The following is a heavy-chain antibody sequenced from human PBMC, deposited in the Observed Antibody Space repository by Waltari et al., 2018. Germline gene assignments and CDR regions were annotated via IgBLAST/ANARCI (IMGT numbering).Heavy chain of an antibody. CDR2: IYYSGST. CDR1: GGSISSSSYY. V-gene: IGHV4-39*07. CDR3: AREGGATPDWFDP. J-gene: IGHJ5*02. Sequence: QLQLQESGPGLVKPSETLSLTCTVSGGSISSSSYYWGWIRQPPGKGLEWIGSIYYSGSTYYNPSLKSRVTISVDTSKNKFALKLSSVTAADTAVYYCAREGGATPDWFDPWGQGTLVTVSS. D-gene: IGHD1-26*01.